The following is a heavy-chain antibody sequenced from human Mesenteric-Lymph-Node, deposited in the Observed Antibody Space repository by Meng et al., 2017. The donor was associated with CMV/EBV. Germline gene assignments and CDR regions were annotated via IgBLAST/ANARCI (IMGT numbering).Heavy chain of an antibody. CDR3: ARGSSYDILTGYFDY. CDR1: GGSFSCYY. Sequence: VQIHHVGHVLLKPSETLFLTFSVYGGSFSCYYWNWIRQSPEKGLEWIGEINHSGSTTYNPSFTSRIIISVDTSTNQISLNMSSVTAADTAVYYCARGSSYDILTGYFDYWGQGALVTSPQ. J-gene: IGHJ4*02. V-gene: IGHV4-34*01. CDR2: INHSGST. D-gene: IGHD3-9*01.